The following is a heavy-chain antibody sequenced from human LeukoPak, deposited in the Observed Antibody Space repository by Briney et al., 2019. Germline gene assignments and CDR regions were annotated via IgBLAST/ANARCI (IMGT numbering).Heavy chain of an antibody. D-gene: IGHD3-10*01. CDR3: ARVLLWFGELGVGFDY. CDR2: ISTYNDNT. J-gene: IGHJ4*02. CDR1: GYTFTNYG. V-gene: IGHV1-18*01. Sequence: GASVKVSCKASGYTFTNYGISWVRQAPGQGLEWMGWISTYNDNTDYAQKLQGRVTMTTDTSTNTAYVELRSLRSDDTAVYYCARVLLWFGELGVGFDYWGQGTLVTVSS.